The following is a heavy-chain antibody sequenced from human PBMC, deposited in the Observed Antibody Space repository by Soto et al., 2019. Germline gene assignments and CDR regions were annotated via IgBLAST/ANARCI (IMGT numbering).Heavy chain of an antibody. CDR1: AFTFSSYA. D-gene: IGHD4-4*01. J-gene: IGHJ6*02. CDR3: ARDRLFESNTYYYNYGMDV. Sequence: LVESGGGMVQPGRSLRLSCAASAFTFSSYAMHWVRQAPGKGLEWVAVMSYDGSDKYYANSVKGRFTISRDNSKNTLYLQMNSLGAEDTAVYYCARDRLFESNTYYYNYGMDVWGQGTTVTVSS. V-gene: IGHV3-30-3*01. CDR2: MSYDGSDK.